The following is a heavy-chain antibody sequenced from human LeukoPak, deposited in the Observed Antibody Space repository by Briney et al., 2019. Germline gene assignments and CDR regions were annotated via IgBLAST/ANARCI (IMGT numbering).Heavy chain of an antibody. CDR3: ARDTGVGATTWAGYYYYYYMDV. Sequence: GASVKVSCKVSGYTLTELSMHWVRQAPGKGLERMGGVDPEDGETIYAQKFQGRVTMTEDTSTDTAYMELSSLRAEDTAVYYCARDTGVGATTWAGYYYYYYMDVWGKGTTVTVSS. D-gene: IGHD1-26*01. V-gene: IGHV1-24*01. J-gene: IGHJ6*03. CDR2: VDPEDGET. CDR1: GYTLTELS.